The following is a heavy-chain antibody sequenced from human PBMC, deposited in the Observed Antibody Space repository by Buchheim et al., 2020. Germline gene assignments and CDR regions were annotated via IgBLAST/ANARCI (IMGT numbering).Heavy chain of an antibody. D-gene: IGHD3-10*01. Sequence: QVQLVESGGGVVQPGRSLRLSCAASGFTFSSYGMHWVRQAPGKGLEWVAVILYDGSNKYYADSVKGRFTISRDNSKTTLYLQMNSLRAEDTAVYYCARDRRGYGMDVWGQGTT. CDR2: ILYDGSNK. CDR3: ARDRRGYGMDV. J-gene: IGHJ6*02. CDR1: GFTFSSYG. V-gene: IGHV3-33*01.